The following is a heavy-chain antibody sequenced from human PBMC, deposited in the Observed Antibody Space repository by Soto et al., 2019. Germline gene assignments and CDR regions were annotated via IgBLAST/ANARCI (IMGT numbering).Heavy chain of an antibody. CDR3: ARHSSGRTAGNWFDP. CDR1: GYSISSSNW. CDR2: IYYSGTT. D-gene: IGHD6-13*01. V-gene: IGHV4-28*01. Sequence: SETLSLTCAVSGYSISSSNWWGWIRQPPGKGLEWIGYIYYSGTTYYNPSLKSRVTMSVDTSKNQFSLKLSSVTAADTAVYYCARHSSGRTAGNWFDPWGQGTLVTVSS. J-gene: IGHJ5*02.